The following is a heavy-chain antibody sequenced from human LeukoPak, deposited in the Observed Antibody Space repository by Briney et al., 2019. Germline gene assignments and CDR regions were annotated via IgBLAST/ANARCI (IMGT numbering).Heavy chain of an antibody. CDR1: GVTFSSFS. CDR3: ASQSSGSSTRAPDF. D-gene: IGHD1-26*01. V-gene: IGHV3-48*04. Sequence: GGSLRLFCETSGVTFSSFSLNWVRQAPGKGLEWLSYISSSSRSKYYADSVKGRFIVSRDNAKNSLYLQMDSLRAEDTALYYCASQSSGSSTRAPDFWGQGTLVTVSS. CDR2: ISSSSRSK. J-gene: IGHJ4*02.